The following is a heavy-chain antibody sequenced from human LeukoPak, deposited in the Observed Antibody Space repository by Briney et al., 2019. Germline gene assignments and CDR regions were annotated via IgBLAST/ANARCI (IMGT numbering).Heavy chain of an antibody. D-gene: IGHD4-17*01. Sequence: PSETLSLTCTVSGGSISSYYWSWIWHPPGKGLERIGYIYYSGSTNYNPSLKSRVTISVDTSKNQFSLKLSSVTAADTAVFYCARDRGGYFDLWGRGTLVTVSS. CDR3: ARDRGGYFDL. CDR2: IYYSGST. J-gene: IGHJ2*01. V-gene: IGHV4-59*01. CDR1: GGSISSYY.